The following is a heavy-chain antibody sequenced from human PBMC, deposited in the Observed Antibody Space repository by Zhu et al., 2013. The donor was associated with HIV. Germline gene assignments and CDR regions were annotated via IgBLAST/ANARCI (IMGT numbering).Heavy chain of an antibody. CDR3: ARGPVGDFGVVIFGGGKYYGSGRS. Sequence: EVQLVESGGGLVQPGGSLRLSCAASGFTFSSYEMNWVRQAPGKGLEWVSYISSSGSTIYYADSVKGRFTISRDNAKNSLYLQMNSLRAEDTAVYYCARGPVGDFGVVIFGGGKYYGSGRSGAEGTTVTVSS. V-gene: IGHV3-48*03. CDR1: GFTFSSYE. J-gene: IGHJ6*02. D-gene: IGHD3-3*01. CDR2: ISSSGSTI.